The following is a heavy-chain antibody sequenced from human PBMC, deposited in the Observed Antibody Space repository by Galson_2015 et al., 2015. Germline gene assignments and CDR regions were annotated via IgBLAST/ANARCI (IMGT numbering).Heavy chain of an antibody. J-gene: IGHJ5*02. CDR2: INAGNGNT. CDR1: GYTFTSYA. D-gene: IGHD3-3*01. Sequence: VKVSCKASGYTFTSYAMHWVRQAPGQRLEWMGWINAGNGNTKYSQKFQGRVTITRDTSASTAYMELSSLRSEDTAVYYCAREINWSGPNWFDPWGQGTLVTVSS. V-gene: IGHV1-3*01. CDR3: AREINWSGPNWFDP.